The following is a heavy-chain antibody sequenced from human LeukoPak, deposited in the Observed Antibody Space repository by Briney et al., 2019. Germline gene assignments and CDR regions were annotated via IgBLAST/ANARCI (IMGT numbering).Heavy chain of an antibody. V-gene: IGHV4-59*01. D-gene: IGHD1-14*01. CDR2: IYNSGTT. J-gene: IGHJ2*01. Sequence: SETLSLTCTVSGGSISSYYWSWIRQPPGKGLEWIGYIYNSGTTNYNPPLKSRVTISVDTSKNQFSLRLSSVTAADTAVYYCARDGFNRNYNWYFDLWGRGTLVTVSS. CDR1: GGSISSYY. CDR3: ARDGFNRNYNWYFDL.